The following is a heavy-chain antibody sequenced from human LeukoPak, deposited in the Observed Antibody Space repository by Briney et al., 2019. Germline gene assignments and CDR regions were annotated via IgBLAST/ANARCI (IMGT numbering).Heavy chain of an antibody. CDR1: GDSVSTNSVG. J-gene: IGHJ4*02. D-gene: IGHD5-24*01. Sequence: SQTLSLTCAISGDSVSTNSVGWNWIGQSPSRGLEWLGRTYYNSGWYTDYAASVKSRITINPDTSKNQFSLQLNSLTPEDTAVYFCARGWLQSGFDYWGQGTLVTVSS. CDR2: TYYNSGWYT. V-gene: IGHV6-1*01. CDR3: ARGWLQSGFDY.